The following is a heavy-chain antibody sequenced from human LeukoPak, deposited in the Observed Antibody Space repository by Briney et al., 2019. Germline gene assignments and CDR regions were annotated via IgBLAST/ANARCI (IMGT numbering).Heavy chain of an antibody. Sequence: GASVKVSCKASGYTFTGYYMHWVRQAPGQGLEWMGWINPNSGGTNYAQKFQGRVAMTRDTSISTAYMELSRLRSDDTAVYYCARGAPYSSGPTDYYYYGMDVWGQGTTVTVSS. CDR2: INPNSGGT. D-gene: IGHD6-19*01. CDR1: GYTFTGYY. J-gene: IGHJ6*02. CDR3: ARGAPYSSGPTDYYYYGMDV. V-gene: IGHV1-2*02.